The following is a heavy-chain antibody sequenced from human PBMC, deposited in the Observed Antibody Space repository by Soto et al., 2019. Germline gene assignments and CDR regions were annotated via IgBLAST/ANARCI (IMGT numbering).Heavy chain of an antibody. CDR2: ISGSGGST. J-gene: IGHJ3*02. CDR1: GFTFSSYA. CDR3: AKAGSDYDILTGYYTANGGAFDI. D-gene: IGHD3-9*01. V-gene: IGHV3-23*01. Sequence: GGSLRLSCAASGFTFSSYAMSWVRQAPGKGLEWVSAISGSGGSTYYADSVKGRFTISRDNSKNTLYLQMNSLRAEDTAVYYCAKAGSDYDILTGYYTANGGAFDIWGQGTMVTVSS.